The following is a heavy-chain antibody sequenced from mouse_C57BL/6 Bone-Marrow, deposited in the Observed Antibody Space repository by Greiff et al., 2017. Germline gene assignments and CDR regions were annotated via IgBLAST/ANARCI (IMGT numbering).Heavy chain of an antibody. V-gene: IGHV1-64*01. J-gene: IGHJ4*01. CDR3: SRWSNYVLAMGY. Sequence: QVQLQQPGAELVKPGASVTLSCKASGYTFTSYWMHWVKQRPGQGLEWIGMIHPNSGSTTYNEKLKSKATLTVDKSTCTAYMQLSSLTSEDSAVYYCSRWSNYVLAMGYWGQGTSVTVSS. D-gene: IGHD2-5*01. CDR1: GYTFTSYW. CDR2: IHPNSGST.